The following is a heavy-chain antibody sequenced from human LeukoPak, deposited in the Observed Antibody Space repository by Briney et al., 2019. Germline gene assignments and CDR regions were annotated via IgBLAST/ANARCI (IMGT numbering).Heavy chain of an antibody. D-gene: IGHD3-22*01. CDR3: ARHDSINYCDY. J-gene: IGHJ4*02. CDR1: GGSISSSSYY. Sequence: PSETLSLTRTVSGGSISSSSYYWGWIRQPPGKGLECIGSFYYRGSPYYNQSPKRRVNISVNTSKNQFSLTLSSVTAEDTAVYYCARHDSINYCDYWGQGTLVTVSS. V-gene: IGHV4-39*01. CDR2: FYYRGSP.